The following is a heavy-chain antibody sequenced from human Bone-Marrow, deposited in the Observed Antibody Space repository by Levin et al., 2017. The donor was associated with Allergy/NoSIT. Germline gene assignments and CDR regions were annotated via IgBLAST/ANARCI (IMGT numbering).Heavy chain of an antibody. V-gene: IGHV4-34*01. CDR3: ANSQVLLGIAEEGWFDP. D-gene: IGHD6-13*01. Sequence: KTSETLSLTCAVYGGSFSGYYWSWIRQPPGKGLEWIGEINHSGSTNYNPSLKSRVTISVDTSKNQFSLKLSSVTAADTAVYYCANSQVLLGIAEEGWFDPWGQGTLVTVSS. CDR1: GGSFSGYY. CDR2: INHSGST. J-gene: IGHJ5*02.